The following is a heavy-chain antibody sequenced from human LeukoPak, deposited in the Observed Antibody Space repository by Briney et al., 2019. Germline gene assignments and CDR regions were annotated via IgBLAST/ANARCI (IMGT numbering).Heavy chain of an antibody. CDR1: GYSISNGYF. CDR3: ARIYCSSISCYISY. D-gene: IGHD2-2*02. J-gene: IGHJ4*02. Sequence: SETLSLTRAVSGYSISNGYFWGWIRQPPGKGLEWIGSIYHSGNTYYNPSLKSRVTISVDTSKNQFSLKLTSVTAADTAVYYCARIYCSSISCYISYWGQGSLVTVSS. CDR2: IYHSGNT. V-gene: IGHV4-38-2*01.